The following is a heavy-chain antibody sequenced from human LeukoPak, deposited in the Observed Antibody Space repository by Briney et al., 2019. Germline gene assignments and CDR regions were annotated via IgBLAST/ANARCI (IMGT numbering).Heavy chain of an antibody. D-gene: IGHD6-13*01. CDR2: INPNSGGT. CDR1: GYTFTGYY. CDR3: ARGEGTAAGTMGLGYYYYYMDV. J-gene: IGHJ6*03. V-gene: IGHV1-2*02. Sequence: ASVKVSCKASGYTFTGYYMHWVRQAPGQGLEWMGWINPNSGGTNYAQKFQGRVTMTRNTSISTAYMELSSLRSEDTAVYYCARGEGTAAGTMGLGYYYYYMDVWGKGTTVTVSS.